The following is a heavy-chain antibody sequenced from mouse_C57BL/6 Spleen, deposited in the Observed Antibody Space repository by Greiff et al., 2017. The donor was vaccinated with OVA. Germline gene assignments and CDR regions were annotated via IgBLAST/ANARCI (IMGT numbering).Heavy chain of an antibody. CDR2: IYPGDGDT. CDR1: GYAFSSYW. Sequence: VQLVESGAELVKPGASVKISCKASGYAFSSYWMNWVKQRPGKGLEWIGQIYPGDGDTNYNGKFKGKATLTADKSSSTAYMQLSSLTSEDSAVYFCARGGKAWFAYWGQGTLDTVSA. CDR3: ARGGKAWFAY. J-gene: IGHJ3*01. V-gene: IGHV1-80*01.